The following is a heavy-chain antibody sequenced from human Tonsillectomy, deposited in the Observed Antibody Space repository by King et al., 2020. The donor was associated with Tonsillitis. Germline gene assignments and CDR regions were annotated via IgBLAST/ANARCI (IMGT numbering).Heavy chain of an antibody. D-gene: IGHD4-17*01. Sequence: VQLQESGGGLVQPGGSLKLSCAASGFTFSGSAMHWVRQASGKGLEWVGRIRSKANSYATAYAASVKGRFIISRDDSKNTMYLRMSSLKTEDTAVYYCIRFAAPEYGDYGDYWGQGTLVTVSS. CDR2: IRSKANSYAT. J-gene: IGHJ4*02. CDR1: GFTFSGSA. V-gene: IGHV3-73*02. CDR3: IRFAAPEYGDYGDY.